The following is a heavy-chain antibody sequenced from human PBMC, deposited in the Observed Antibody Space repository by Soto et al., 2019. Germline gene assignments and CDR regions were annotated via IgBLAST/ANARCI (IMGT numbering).Heavy chain of an antibody. CDR1: GGTFSSYT. CDR3: AGEDDYGDYVP. CDR2: IIPILGIA. J-gene: IGHJ5*02. D-gene: IGHD4-17*01. Sequence: QVQLVQSGAEVKKPGSSVKVSCKASGGTFSSYTISWVRQAPGQGLEWMGRIIPILGIANYAQKFQGRVTITADKSTSTAYMELSSLRSEDTAVSYCAGEDDYGDYVPWGQGTLVTVSS. V-gene: IGHV1-69*08.